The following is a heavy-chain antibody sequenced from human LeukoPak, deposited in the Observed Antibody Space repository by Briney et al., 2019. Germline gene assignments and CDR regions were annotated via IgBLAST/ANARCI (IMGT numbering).Heavy chain of an antibody. J-gene: IGHJ6*03. CDR2: IYYSGST. D-gene: IGHD3-10*01. CDR3: ARDGAGDGFGDYYYYMDV. Sequence: SETLSLTCTVSGGSISSSSYYWGWIRQPPGKGLEWIGSIYYSGSTYYNPSLKSRVTISVDTSKNQFSLKLSSVTAADTAVYYCARDGAGDGFGDYYYYMDVWGKGTTVTVSS. CDR1: GGSISSSSYY. V-gene: IGHV4-39*07.